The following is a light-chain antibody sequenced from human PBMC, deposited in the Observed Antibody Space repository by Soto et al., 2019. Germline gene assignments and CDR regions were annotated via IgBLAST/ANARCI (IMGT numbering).Light chain of an antibody. Sequence: QSALTQPPSASGSPGQSVTISCTGTKNDIGVYDFVSWYQHHPGKAPRLIIYEVVQRPSWVPDRFSGSKSGNTASLTVSGLQAADEADYFGKSYAGSNTYVFGSGTKVTVL. V-gene: IGLV2-8*01. J-gene: IGLJ1*01. CDR2: EVV. CDR1: KNDIGVYDF. CDR3: KSYAGSNTYV.